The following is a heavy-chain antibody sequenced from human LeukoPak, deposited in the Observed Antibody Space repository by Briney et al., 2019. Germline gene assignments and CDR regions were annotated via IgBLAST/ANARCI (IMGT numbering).Heavy chain of an antibody. Sequence: PGGSLRLSCAASGFTFNNFAMSWVRQAPGKGPEWVSGISGSGASTFYADSVKGRFTISRDNSKNSLYLQMNSLRAEDTAVYYCAKGGSGSYLYYLDYWGQGTLVTVSS. V-gene: IGHV3-23*01. D-gene: IGHD3-10*01. J-gene: IGHJ4*02. CDR1: GFTFNNFA. CDR2: ISGSGAST. CDR3: AKGGSGSYLYYLDY.